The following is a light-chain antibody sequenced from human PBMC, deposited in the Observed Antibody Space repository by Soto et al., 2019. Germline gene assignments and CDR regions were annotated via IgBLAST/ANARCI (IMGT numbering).Light chain of an antibody. Sequence: EIVLTQSPGTLSFSPGVRGTLSCRASQTVSNSYLAWYQQTPGQAPRLLIYSASKRATVIPDRFSGSESGTDLTLTISRLEPEDFAVYYCQQYASSPWTFGKGTKVEIK. J-gene: IGKJ1*01. CDR2: SAS. V-gene: IGKV3-20*01. CDR1: QTVSNSY. CDR3: QQYASSPWT.